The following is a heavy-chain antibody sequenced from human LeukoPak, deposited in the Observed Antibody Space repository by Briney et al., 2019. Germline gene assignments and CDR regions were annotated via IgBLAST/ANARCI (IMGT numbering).Heavy chain of an antibody. Sequence: GASVKVSCKASGYTFTSYGISWVRQAPGQGLEWTGWISAYNGNTNYAQKLQGRVTMTTDTSTSTAYMELRSLRSDDTAVYYCAREGAMDVLSSYYYGMDVWGQGTTVTVSS. CDR3: AREGAMDVLSSYYYGMDV. CDR1: GYTFTSYG. D-gene: IGHD2-15*01. J-gene: IGHJ6*02. V-gene: IGHV1-18*01. CDR2: ISAYNGNT.